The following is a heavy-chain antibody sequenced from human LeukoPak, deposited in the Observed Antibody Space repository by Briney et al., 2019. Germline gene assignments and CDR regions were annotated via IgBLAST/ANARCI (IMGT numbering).Heavy chain of an antibody. D-gene: IGHD2-2*01. CDR2: ISYDGSNK. J-gene: IGHJ5*02. CDR1: GFTFSSYG. CDR3: AKLTQGYCSSTACPNWFDP. Sequence: TGGSLRLSCAASGFTFSSYGMHWVRQAPGKGLEWVAVISYDGSNKYYADSVKGRFTISRDNSKNTLYLQMNSLRGVDTAVYYCAKLTQGYCSSTACPNWFDPWGQGTLVTVSS. V-gene: IGHV3-30*18.